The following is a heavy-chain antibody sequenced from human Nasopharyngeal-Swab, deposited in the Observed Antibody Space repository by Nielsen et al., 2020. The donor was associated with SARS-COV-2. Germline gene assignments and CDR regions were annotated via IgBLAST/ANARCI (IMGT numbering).Heavy chain of an antibody. D-gene: IGHD2-2*01. Sequence: SETLSLTCTVSGGSISSYYWSWIRQPPGKGLEWIGCVDSSGSTNYKPSLKSRVTISVDTSKNQFSLNLSSVTAADTAVYYCARYTDCSSTSCYSSWFDPWGQGTLVTVSS. V-gene: IGHV4-59*13. CDR2: VDSSGST. J-gene: IGHJ5*02. CDR1: GGSISSYY. CDR3: ARYTDCSSTSCYSSWFDP.